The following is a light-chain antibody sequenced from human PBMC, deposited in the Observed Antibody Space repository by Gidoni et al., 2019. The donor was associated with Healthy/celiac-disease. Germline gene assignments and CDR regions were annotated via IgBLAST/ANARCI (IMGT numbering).Light chain of an antibody. CDR3: QQYNNWPPIT. J-gene: IGKJ5*01. CDR2: GAS. Sequence: EIVMPQSPATLSMSPGERATPSCRASQSVSSNLAWYQQKPGQAPRLLIYGASTRATGIPARFSGSGSGTEFTLTISSLQSEDFAVYYCQQYNNWPPITFGQGTRLEIK. V-gene: IGKV3-15*01. CDR1: QSVSSN.